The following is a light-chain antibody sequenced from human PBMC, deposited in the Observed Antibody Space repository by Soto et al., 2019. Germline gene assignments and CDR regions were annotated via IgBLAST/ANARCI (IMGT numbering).Light chain of an antibody. CDR1: QSVNSDY. CDR2: GAS. Sequence: VLTQSPGTLSLSPWERATLSCRASQSVNSDYLAWFQQKPGQAPRLLIYGASTRTTGIPDRFSGSGSGTDFTLTIGRLEPGDFAVYYCLHYGGSPLTFGQGTRLEIK. V-gene: IGKV3-20*01. J-gene: IGKJ5*01. CDR3: LHYGGSPLT.